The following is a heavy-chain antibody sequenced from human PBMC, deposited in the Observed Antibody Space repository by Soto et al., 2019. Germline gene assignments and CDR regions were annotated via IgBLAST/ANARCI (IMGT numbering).Heavy chain of an antibody. CDR3: ARDGRGELQLYYYYYYMDV. V-gene: IGHV6-1*01. CDR1: GDSVSSNSAA. D-gene: IGHD1-26*01. Sequence: SQTLSLTCAISGDSVSSNSAAWNWIRQSPSRGLEWLGRTYYRSKWYNDYAVSVKSRITINPDTSKNQFSLQLNSVTPEDTAVYYCARDGRGELQLYYYYYYMDVWGKGTTVTVSS. J-gene: IGHJ6*03. CDR2: TYYRSKWYN.